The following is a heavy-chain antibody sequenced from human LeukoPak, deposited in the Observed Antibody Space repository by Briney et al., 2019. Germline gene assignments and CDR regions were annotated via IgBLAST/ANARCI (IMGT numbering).Heavy chain of an antibody. CDR3: AREQLQVGATAPFDY. CDR1: GFTFSSYS. D-gene: IGHD1-26*01. J-gene: IGHJ4*02. V-gene: IGHV3-21*01. CDR2: ISSSSSYI. Sequence: GGSLRLSCAASGFTFSSYSMNWVRQAPGKGLEWVSSISSSSSYIYYADSVKGRFTTSRDNAKNSLYLQMNSLRAEDTAVYYCAREQLQVGATAPFDYWGQGTLVTVSS.